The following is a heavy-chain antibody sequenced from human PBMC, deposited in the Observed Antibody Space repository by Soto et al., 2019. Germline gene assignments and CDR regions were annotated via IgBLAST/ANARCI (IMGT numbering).Heavy chain of an antibody. Sequence: PSETLSLTCTVSGGSISSGGCYWSWIRQHPGKGLEWIGYIYYSGSTYYNPSLKSRVTISVDTSKNQFSLKLSSVTAADTAVYYCARVKAEYYYDSSGYCLYFDYWGQGTLVTVSS. CDR3: ARVKAEYYYDSSGYCLYFDY. V-gene: IGHV4-31*03. D-gene: IGHD3-22*01. J-gene: IGHJ4*02. CDR1: GGSISSGGCY. CDR2: IYYSGST.